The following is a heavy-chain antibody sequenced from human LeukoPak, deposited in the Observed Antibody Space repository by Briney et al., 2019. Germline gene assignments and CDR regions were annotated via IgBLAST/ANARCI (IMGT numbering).Heavy chain of an antibody. Sequence: GEALQISFQGSGCSFTSYWIGWVRRMPGKGVEGMGIIYPGDSDTRYRPSLQGQVTISADKSISTAYLQWSSLKASDTAMYYCARREQLWHPFDYWGQGTLVTVSS. CDR2: IYPGDSDT. V-gene: IGHV5-51*01. D-gene: IGHD5-18*01. J-gene: IGHJ4*02. CDR1: GCSFTSYW. CDR3: ARREQLWHPFDY.